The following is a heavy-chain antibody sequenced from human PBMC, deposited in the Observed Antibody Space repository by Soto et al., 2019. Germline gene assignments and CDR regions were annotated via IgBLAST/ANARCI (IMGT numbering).Heavy chain of an antibody. Sequence: QVQLVQSGAEVKKPGSSVKVSCKTSGGTFSSYAINWVRQAPGQGLEWMGGIIPIFGTANYAQKFQGRITITADKPPNTPYIELRSLRSDDTAVYYRASSPPPTVTMYSRFFDLWGRGTLVTVSS. CDR2: IIPIFGTA. J-gene: IGHJ2*01. CDR1: GGTFSSYA. V-gene: IGHV1-69*14. CDR3: ASSPPPTVTMYSRFFDL. D-gene: IGHD4-17*01.